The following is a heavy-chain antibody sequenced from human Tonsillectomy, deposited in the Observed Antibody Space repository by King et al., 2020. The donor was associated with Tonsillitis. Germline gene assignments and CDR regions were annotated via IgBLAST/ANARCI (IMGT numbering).Heavy chain of an antibody. CDR3: IYYWAKAFGPTPESYYYYYMDV. CDR1: GFTFSTHA. V-gene: IGHV3-23*04. J-gene: IGHJ6*03. CDR2: ISSSGDTT. D-gene: IGHD2-15*01. Sequence: VQLVESGGGMVQPGGSLRLSCAASGFTFSTHAMSWVRQAPGRGLEYVSTISSSGDTTYYADSVKGRFTISRDNSKNTLYLQMNSLRAEDTAEDTAIYYWAKAFGPTPESYYYYYMDVWGKGTTVTVSS.